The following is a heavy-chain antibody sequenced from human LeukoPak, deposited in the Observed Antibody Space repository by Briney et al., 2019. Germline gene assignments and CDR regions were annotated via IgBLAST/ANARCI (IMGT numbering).Heavy chain of an antibody. D-gene: IGHD2-2*02. CDR3: ARRVVVPAAIPDWYFDL. J-gene: IGHJ2*01. Sequence: SETLSLTCTVSGGSISSYYWSWIRQPPGKGLEWIGYIYYSGSTNYNPSLKSRVTISVDTSKNQFSLKLSSVTAADTAVYYCARRVVVPAAIPDWYFDLWGRGTLVTVSS. CDR1: GGSISSYY. CDR2: IYYSGST. V-gene: IGHV4-59*01.